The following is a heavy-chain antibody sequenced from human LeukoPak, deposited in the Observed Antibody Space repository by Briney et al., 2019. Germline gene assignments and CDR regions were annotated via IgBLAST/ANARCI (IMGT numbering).Heavy chain of an antibody. CDR2: IWYDGSNE. CDR1: GFTLHNYG. CDR3: VRGSPLGATTNWLDP. J-gene: IGHJ5*02. V-gene: IGHV3-33*01. Sequence: GRSLRLSCAASGFTLHNYGMHWVRQAPGKGLEWVAIIWYDGSNENYADSVKGRFTISRDNSKNTLYLQMNSLRAEDTAMYYCVRGSPLGATTNWLDPWGQGTLVTVSS. D-gene: IGHD1-26*01.